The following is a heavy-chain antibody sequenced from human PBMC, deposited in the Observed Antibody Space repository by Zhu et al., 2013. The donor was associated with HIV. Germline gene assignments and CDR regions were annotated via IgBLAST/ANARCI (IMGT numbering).Heavy chain of an antibody. CDR3: ARDPGGLNSNSPLFDL. V-gene: IGHV4-61*01. J-gene: IGHJ4*02. CDR2: VYASGST. D-gene: IGHD2-15*01. Sequence: QVQLQESGPGLVKPSETLSLTCTVSGYSVSGGPYYWTWIRQPPGKELEWIGYVYASGSTNYNPSLKSRVIISVDTSKNQLSLQMNSVTAADTAVYYCARDPGGLNSNSPLFDLWGQGILVTVSS. CDR1: GYSVSGGPYY.